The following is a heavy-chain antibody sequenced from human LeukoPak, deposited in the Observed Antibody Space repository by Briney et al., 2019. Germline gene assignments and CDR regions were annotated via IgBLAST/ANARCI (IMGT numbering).Heavy chain of an antibody. CDR3: ARDWCLRDYGGNSGCAFDI. J-gene: IGHJ3*02. Sequence: ASVKVSCKASGYIFTNYGISWVRQAPGQGLEWMGWISSFNDDKKSAPKLQGRITMTTDTSTGTAYMELRSLRSDDTALYYCARDWCLRDYGGNSGCAFDIWGQGTMVTVSS. CDR1: GYIFTNYG. D-gene: IGHD4-23*01. CDR2: ISSFNDDK. V-gene: IGHV1-18*01.